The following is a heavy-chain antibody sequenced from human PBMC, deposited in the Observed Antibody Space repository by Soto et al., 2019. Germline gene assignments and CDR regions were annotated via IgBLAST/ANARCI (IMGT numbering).Heavy chain of an antibody. V-gene: IGHV3-23*01. CDR3: AKDQGRDFWSGYPFDY. CDR1: GFTFSIYA. D-gene: IGHD3-3*01. CDR2: ISGSGGST. Sequence: GGSLRLSCAASGFTFSIYAMSWVRQAPGKGLEWVSGISGSGGSTYYADSVKGRFTISRDNSKNTLYLQMNSLRDEDTAVYYCAKDQGRDFWSGYPFDYWGQGTLVTVSS. J-gene: IGHJ4*02.